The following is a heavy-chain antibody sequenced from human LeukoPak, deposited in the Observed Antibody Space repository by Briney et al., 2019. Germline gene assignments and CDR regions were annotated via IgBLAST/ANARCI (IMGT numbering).Heavy chain of an antibody. D-gene: IGHD6-19*01. Sequence: SETLSLTCTVSGGSVSSYYWSWIRQPAGKALERIGRIYTGGSTNYNPSLKSRVTMSIGTSKNQFSLKLSSVTAADTAVFYCARAAVGWYYFDYWGQGTLVTVSS. CDR1: GGSVSSYY. CDR3: ARAAVGWYYFDY. J-gene: IGHJ4*02. V-gene: IGHV4-4*07. CDR2: IYTGGST.